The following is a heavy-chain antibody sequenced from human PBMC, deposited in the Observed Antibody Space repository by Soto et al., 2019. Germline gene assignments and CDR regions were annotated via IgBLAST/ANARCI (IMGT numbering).Heavy chain of an antibody. CDR2: IGAYNGNT. V-gene: IGHV1-18*01. J-gene: IGHJ4*02. CDR1: GYTFTSYG. Sequence: ASVKVSCKASGYTFTSYGISWVRQAPGQGLEWMGWIGAYNGNTNYAQKLQGRVTMTTDTSTSTAYMELRSLRSDDTAVYYCARAARDSSSSSSGYDYWGQGTLVTVSS. CDR3: ARAARDSSSSSSGYDY. D-gene: IGHD6-6*01.